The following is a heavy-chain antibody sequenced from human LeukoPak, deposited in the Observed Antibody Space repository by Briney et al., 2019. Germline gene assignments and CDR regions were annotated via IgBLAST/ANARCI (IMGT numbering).Heavy chain of an antibody. V-gene: IGHV4-61*02. CDR3: ARAPESSGSGLIDY. CDR2: IYTSGST. J-gene: IGHJ4*02. Sequence: RPSQTLSLTCPVSGGSISSGSYYWSWIRQPAGKGLEWIGRIYTSGSTNYNPSLKSRVTVSVDTSKNQFSLKLSSVTAADTAVYYCARAPESSGSGLIDYWGQGTLVTVSS. D-gene: IGHD3-22*01. CDR1: GGSISSGSYY.